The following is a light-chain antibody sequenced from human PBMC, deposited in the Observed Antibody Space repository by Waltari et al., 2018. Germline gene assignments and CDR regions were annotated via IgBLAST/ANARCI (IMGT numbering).Light chain of an antibody. V-gene: IGLV2-23*02. CDR3: CSYAGRGTYV. CDR1: TRDVGSSHL. Sequence: QSALTQPASVSGPPGQSITLSCSGPTRDVGSSHLVSWYQPHPGEAPKLLICEVFKRPPDTSSRFSGAKSGSTASLTISGLQPEDEADYYCCSYAGRGTYVFGSGTKVTVL. CDR2: EVF. J-gene: IGLJ1*01.